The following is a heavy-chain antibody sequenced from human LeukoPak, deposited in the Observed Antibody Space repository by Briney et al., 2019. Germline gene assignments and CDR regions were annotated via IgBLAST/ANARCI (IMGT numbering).Heavy chain of an antibody. J-gene: IGHJ6*03. CDR2: IYPGDSDT. V-gene: IGHV5-51*01. CDR1: GYSFTSYW. CDR3: ARLADIVATTYYYYYMDV. Sequence: GEPLKISCKGSGYSFTSYWIGWVRQMPGKGLEWMGIIYPGDSDTRYSPSFLGQVTISADKSTSTAYLQWSSLKASDTAMYYCARLADIVATTYYYYYMDVWGKGTTVTVSS. D-gene: IGHD5-12*01.